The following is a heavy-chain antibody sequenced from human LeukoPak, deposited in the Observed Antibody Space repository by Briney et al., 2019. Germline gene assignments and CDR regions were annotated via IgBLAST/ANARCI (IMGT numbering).Heavy chain of an antibody. CDR3: ANSAAPDYYYYGMDV. V-gene: IGHV3-23*01. Sequence: PGWSLTLSCAASGFTFSSYAMSWVRQAPGKGLEWVSAISGSGGSTYYADSVKGRFTISRDNSKNTLYLQMNSLRAEDTAVYYCANSAAPDYYYYGMDVWGQGTAVTVSS. CDR1: GFTFSSYA. J-gene: IGHJ6*02. CDR2: ISGSGGST. D-gene: IGHD6-13*01.